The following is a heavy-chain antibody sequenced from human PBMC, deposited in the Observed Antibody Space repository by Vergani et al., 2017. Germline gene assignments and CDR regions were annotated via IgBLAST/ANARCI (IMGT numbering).Heavy chain of an antibody. Sequence: QVQLVQSGAEVKKPGSSVKVSCKASGGTFSSYAISWVRQAPGQGLEWMGGIIPIFGTANYAQKFQGRVTITADESTSTAYMELSSLRSEDTAVYYCARATYDYDLHYYYXMDVWGKGTTVTVSS. CDR2: IIPIFGTA. CDR3: ARATYDYDLHYYYXMDV. CDR1: GGTFSSYA. V-gene: IGHV1-69*01. D-gene: IGHD3-16*01. J-gene: IGHJ6*03.